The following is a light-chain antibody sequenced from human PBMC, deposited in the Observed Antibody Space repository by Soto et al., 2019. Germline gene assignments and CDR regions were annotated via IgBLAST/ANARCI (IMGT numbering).Light chain of an antibody. CDR2: EVS. CDR1: SSDVGGYYY. J-gene: IGLJ2*01. Sequence: QSALTQPPSASGSPGQSVTISCTGTSSDVGGYYYVSWYQHHPGKAPKLMIYEVSKRPSGVPDRFSGSKSGNTASLTVSGLQAEDEADYYCSSYAGSNNHVVFGGGTKLTVL. V-gene: IGLV2-8*01. CDR3: SSYAGSNNHVV.